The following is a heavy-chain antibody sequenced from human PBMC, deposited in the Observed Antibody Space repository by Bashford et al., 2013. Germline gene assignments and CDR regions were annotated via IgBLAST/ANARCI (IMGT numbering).Heavy chain of an antibody. CDR3: ARAFYFDAGGYSNWFDP. CDR1: GYSISSGYF. Sequence: SETLSLTCAVSGYSISSGYFWGWIRQPPGKGLEWIANIYHDERTYYNPSLKSRVTISIDASKNHFSLKLSSVTAADTAVYYCARAFYFDAGGYSNWFDPWGQGTLVTVSS. CDR2: IYHDERT. J-gene: IGHJ5*02. D-gene: IGHD3-9*01. V-gene: IGHV4-38-2*01.